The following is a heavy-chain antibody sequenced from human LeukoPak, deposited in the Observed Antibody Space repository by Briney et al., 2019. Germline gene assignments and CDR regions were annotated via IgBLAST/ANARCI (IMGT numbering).Heavy chain of an antibody. CDR2: IYTSGST. J-gene: IGHJ4*02. CDR3: ARMYPYDFWSGYCDY. V-gene: IGHV4-61*02. Sequence: PSQTLSLTCTVSGGSISSGSYYWSWIRQPAGKGLEWIGRIYTSGSTNYNPSLKSRVTISVDTSKNQFSLKLSSVTAADTAVYYCARMYPYDFWSGYCDYWGQGTLVTVTS. D-gene: IGHD3-3*01. CDR1: GGSISSGSYY.